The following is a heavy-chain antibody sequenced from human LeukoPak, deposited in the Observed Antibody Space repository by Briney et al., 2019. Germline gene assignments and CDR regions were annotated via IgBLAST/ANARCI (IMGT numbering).Heavy chain of an antibody. CDR1: GFIFSNYW. V-gene: IGHV3-23*01. Sequence: PGGSLRLSCATSGFIFSNYWMTWVRQAPGKGLEWVSAISGSGGSTYYADSVKGRFTISRDNSKNTLYLQMNSLRAEDTAVYYCAKETPNYDFWSGYWGYFDYWGQGTLVTVSS. J-gene: IGHJ4*02. CDR2: ISGSGGST. D-gene: IGHD3-3*01. CDR3: AKETPNYDFWSGYWGYFDY.